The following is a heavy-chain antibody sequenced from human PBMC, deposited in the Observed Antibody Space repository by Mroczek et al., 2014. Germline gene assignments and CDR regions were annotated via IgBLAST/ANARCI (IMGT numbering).Heavy chain of an antibody. CDR3: ASHPPRATVTDDYYYYMDV. J-gene: IGHJ6*03. D-gene: IGHD4-11*01. CDR1: GYTFTSYG. Sequence: QVQLVESGAEVKKPGASVKVSCKASGYTFTSYGISWVRQAPGQGLEWMGWISAYNGNTNYAQKLQGRVTMTTDTSTSTAYMELRSLRSDDTAVYYCASHPPRATVTDDYYYYMDVWGKGPTVTVSS. CDR2: ISAYNGNT. V-gene: IGHV1-18*01.